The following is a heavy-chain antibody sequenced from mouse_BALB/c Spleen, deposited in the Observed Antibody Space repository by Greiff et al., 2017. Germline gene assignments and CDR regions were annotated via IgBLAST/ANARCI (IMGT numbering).Heavy chain of an antibody. CDR3: AREVVGYAMDY. J-gene: IGHJ4*01. Sequence: VQLQQSGPELVKPGASVKIPCKASGYTFTDYNMDWVKQSHGKSLEWIGDINPNNGGTIYNQKFKGKATLTVDKSSSTAYMELRSLTSEDTAVYYCAREVVGYAMDYWGQGTSVTVSS. D-gene: IGHD1-1*02. CDR1: GYTFTDYN. CDR2: INPNNGGT. V-gene: IGHV1-18*01.